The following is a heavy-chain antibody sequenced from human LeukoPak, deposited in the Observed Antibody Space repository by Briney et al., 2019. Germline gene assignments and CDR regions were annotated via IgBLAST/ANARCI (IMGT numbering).Heavy chain of an antibody. D-gene: IGHD1-1*01. Sequence: PAETLSLPCTVSGGSISNYYWTWIRQPPGKGLEWIGFVHYSGSTNYNPSLKSRVTISLDTSKNQSALKLTSVTAADTAVYYCARGTGPWPWGQGTLVTVSS. CDR2: VHYSGST. CDR3: ARGTGPWP. J-gene: IGHJ5*02. CDR1: GGSISNYY. V-gene: IGHV4-59*01.